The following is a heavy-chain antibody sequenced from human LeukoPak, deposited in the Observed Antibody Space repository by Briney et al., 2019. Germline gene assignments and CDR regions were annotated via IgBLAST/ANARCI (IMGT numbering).Heavy chain of an antibody. CDR1: GGSISSSSYY. D-gene: IGHD6-13*01. Sequence: SETLSLTCTVSGGSISSSSYYWGWIRQPPGKGLEWIGSIYYTGSAYYNPSLKSRVTMSVDTSKNQFSLKLSSVTAADTAVYYCARDLSGHSSSWYGGLYYYYGMDVWGQGTTVTVSS. V-gene: IGHV4-39*07. CDR2: IYYTGSA. J-gene: IGHJ6*02. CDR3: ARDLSGHSSSWYGGLYYYYGMDV.